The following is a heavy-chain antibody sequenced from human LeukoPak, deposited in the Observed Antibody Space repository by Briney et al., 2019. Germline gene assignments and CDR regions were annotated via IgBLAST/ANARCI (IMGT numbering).Heavy chain of an antibody. J-gene: IGHJ6*04. CDR1: GYTLTGLS. CDR3: ATADNWNPTGGYGMDV. D-gene: IGHD1-1*01. V-gene: IGHV1-24*01. CDR2: FDPEDGET. Sequence: ASVKVSCKVSGYTLTGLSMHWVRQAPGKGLEWMGGFDPEDGETIYAQKFQGRVTMTEDTSTDTAYMELSSLRSEDTAVYYCATADNWNPTGGYGMDVWGKGTTVTVSS.